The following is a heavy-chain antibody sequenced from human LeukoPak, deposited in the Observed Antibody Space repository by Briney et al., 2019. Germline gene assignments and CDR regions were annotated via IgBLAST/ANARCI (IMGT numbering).Heavy chain of an antibody. V-gene: IGHV1-2*02. CDR2: INPNRGGT. D-gene: IGHD5-24*01. J-gene: IGHJ4*02. Sequence: ASVKVSCKASGYTFTGYYMHWVRQAPGQGLEWMGWINPNRGGTNYAQKFQGRVTMTRDTSISTAYMELSRLRSDDTAVYYCARVRRWLHQYYFDYWGQGTLVTVSS. CDR1: GYTFTGYY. CDR3: ARVRRWLHQYYFDY.